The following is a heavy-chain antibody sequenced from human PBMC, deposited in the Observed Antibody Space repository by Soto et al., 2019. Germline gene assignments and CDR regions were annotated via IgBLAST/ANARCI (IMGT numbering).Heavy chain of an antibody. CDR3: ARDGVPVAISNNWFGP. D-gene: IGHD2-2*02. V-gene: IGHV1-2*02. CDR1: GYTFTEDC. Sequence: SVKVSCKASGYTFTEDCMHWVRLAPEQGLEWMGWINPNSGGTNYSQTFQGRVTMTRDTSISTAYRELSRLRSDDTAVYYGARDGVPVAISNNWFGPCGQGILVTGSS. J-gene: IGHJ5*02. CDR2: INPNSGGT.